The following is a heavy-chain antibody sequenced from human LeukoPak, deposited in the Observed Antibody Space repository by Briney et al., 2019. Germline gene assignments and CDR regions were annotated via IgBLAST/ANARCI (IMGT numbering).Heavy chain of an antibody. J-gene: IGHJ4*02. CDR2: ITGSGGRT. CDR3: AKEYTGTFSPFPSYFDN. CDR1: GFTFSSYE. Sequence: GGSLRLSCAASGFTFSSYEMNWVRQAPGKGLEWVSAITGSGGRTYYADSVKGRFTISRDNSKNTLYLQMNSLRAEDTAIYYCAKEYTGTFSPFPSYFDNWGQGTLVTVSS. V-gene: IGHV3-23*01. D-gene: IGHD1-26*01.